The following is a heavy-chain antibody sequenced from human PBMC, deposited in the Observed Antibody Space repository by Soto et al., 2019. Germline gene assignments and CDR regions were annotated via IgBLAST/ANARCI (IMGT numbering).Heavy chain of an antibody. Sequence: PSETLSLTCTVSGVSVSSDSYYWSWIRQPPGKGLEWIAYVYYSGSTNSNPSLTSRVTISVDTSKNQFSLKLSSVTAADTAVYYCARVPGPWGQGTLVTVSS. J-gene: IGHJ5*02. D-gene: IGHD7-27*01. V-gene: IGHV4-61*01. CDR2: VYYSGST. CDR1: GVSVSSDSYY. CDR3: ARVPGP.